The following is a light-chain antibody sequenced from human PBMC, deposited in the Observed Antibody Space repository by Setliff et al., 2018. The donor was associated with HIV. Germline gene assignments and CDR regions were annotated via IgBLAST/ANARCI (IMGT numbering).Light chain of an antibody. CDR3: TSYTTTSTYV. CDR2: EVS. V-gene: IGLV2-14*01. CDR1: SSDIGAYNY. J-gene: IGLJ1*01. Sequence: QSVLTQPASVSGSPGQSITISCTGTSSDIGAYNYVSWYQHHPGKAPKLMIYEVSDRPSGVSNRFSGSKSGNTASLTISGLQAEDEADYYCTSYTTTSTYVFGTGTKGTVL.